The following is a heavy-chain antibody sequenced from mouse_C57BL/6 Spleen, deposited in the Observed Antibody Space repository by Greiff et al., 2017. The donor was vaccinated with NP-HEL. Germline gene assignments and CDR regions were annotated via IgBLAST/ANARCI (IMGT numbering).Heavy chain of an antibody. Sequence: QVQLKQSGAELVKPGASVKISCKASGYAFSSYWMNWVKQRPGKGLEWIGQIYPGDGDTNYNGKFKGKATLTADKSSSTAYMQLSSLTSEDSAVYFCAREEFYYAMDYWGQGTSVTVSS. CDR1: GYAFSSYW. J-gene: IGHJ4*01. V-gene: IGHV1-80*01. CDR2: IYPGDGDT. CDR3: AREEFYYAMDY.